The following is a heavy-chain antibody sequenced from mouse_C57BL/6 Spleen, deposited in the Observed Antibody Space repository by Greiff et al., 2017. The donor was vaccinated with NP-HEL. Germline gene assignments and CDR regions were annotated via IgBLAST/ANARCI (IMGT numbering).Heavy chain of an antibody. CDR3: AKGIVADY. D-gene: IGHD1-1*01. J-gene: IGHJ2*01. V-gene: IGHV1-82*01. CDR2: IYPGDGDT. Sequence: VKLQESGPELVKPGASVKISCKASGYAFSSSWMNWVKQRPGKGLEWIGRIYPGDGDTNYNGKFKGKATLTADKSSSTAYMQLSSLTSEDSAVYFCAKGIVADYWGQGTTLTVSS. CDR1: GYAFSSSW.